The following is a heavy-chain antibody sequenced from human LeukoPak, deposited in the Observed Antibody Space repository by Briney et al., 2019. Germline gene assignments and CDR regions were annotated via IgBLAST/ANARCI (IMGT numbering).Heavy chain of an antibody. CDR3: ARGRAYSSGWRLTYYFDY. V-gene: IGHV4-59*12. D-gene: IGHD6-19*01. CDR1: GGYISSYY. J-gene: IGHJ4*02. CDR2: VYYTGST. Sequence: SETLSLTCTVSGGYISSYYWSWIRQPPGEGLEWIGYVYYTGSTNYNPSLKSRVTISVDTSKNQFSLKLSSVTAADTAVYYCARGRAYSSGWRLTYYFDYWGQGTLVTVSS.